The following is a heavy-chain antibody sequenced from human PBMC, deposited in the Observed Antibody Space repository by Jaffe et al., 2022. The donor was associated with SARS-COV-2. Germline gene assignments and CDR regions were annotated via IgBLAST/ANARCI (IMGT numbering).Heavy chain of an antibody. Sequence: QVQLVESGGGVVQPGRSLRLSCAASGFTFSSYAMHWVRQAPGKGLEWVAVISYDGSNKYYADSVKGRFTISRDNSKNTLYLQMNSLRAEDTAVYYCARAPGGEQWLPPADWGQGTLVTVSS. V-gene: IGHV3-30-3*01. CDR3: ARAPGGEQWLPPAD. CDR1: GFTFSSYA. CDR2: ISYDGSNK. J-gene: IGHJ4*02. D-gene: IGHD6-19*01.